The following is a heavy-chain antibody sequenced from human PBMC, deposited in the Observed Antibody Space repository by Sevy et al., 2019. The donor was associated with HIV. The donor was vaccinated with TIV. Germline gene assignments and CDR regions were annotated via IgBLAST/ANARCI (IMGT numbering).Heavy chain of an antibody. Sequence: ASVKVSCKASGYDFMNHGFSWLRQAPGHGFEWLGWISADNRQTNYAQRVQGRVTMTTDTSTSTAYMELRNLRSDDTAVYYCARDRYPTLLIDYWGQGTLVTVSS. CDR2: ISADNRQT. D-gene: IGHD2-2*02. V-gene: IGHV1-18*04. CDR3: ARDRYPTLLIDY. J-gene: IGHJ4*02. CDR1: GYDFMNHG.